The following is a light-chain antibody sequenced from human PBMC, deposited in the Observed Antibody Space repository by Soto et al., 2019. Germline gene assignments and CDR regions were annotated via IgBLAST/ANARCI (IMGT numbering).Light chain of an antibody. CDR3: QQYGYSPRT. CDR1: QSVSSSY. CDR2: GAS. V-gene: IGKV3-20*01. Sequence: EIVLTQSPGALSFSPGGGCTRSCSASQSVSSSYLAWYQQKPGQAPRLLISGASTRATGIPDRFSGSGSGTDFTLTISRLGPEDFAVYYCQQYGYSPRTFGQGTKVDI. J-gene: IGKJ1*01.